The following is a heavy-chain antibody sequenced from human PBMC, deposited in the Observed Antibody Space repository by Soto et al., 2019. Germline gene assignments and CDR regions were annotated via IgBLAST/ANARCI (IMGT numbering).Heavy chain of an antibody. CDR3: AKDQGVHYYDSSFDY. D-gene: IGHD3-22*01. CDR2: ISYDGSNK. V-gene: IGHV3-30*18. Sequence: QVQLVESGGGVVQPGRSLRLSCAASGFTFSSYGMHWVRQAPGKGLEWVAVISYDGSNKYYADSVKGRFTISRDNSKNTLYLQMNSLRAEDTAVYYCAKDQGVHYYDSSFDYWGPGTLVNVSS. J-gene: IGHJ4*02. CDR1: GFTFSSYG.